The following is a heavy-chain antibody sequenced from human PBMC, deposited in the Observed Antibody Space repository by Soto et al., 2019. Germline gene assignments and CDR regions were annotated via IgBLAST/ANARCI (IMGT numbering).Heavy chain of an antibody. Sequence: PSETLSLTCAVYGGSFSGYYWSWIRQPPGKGLEWIGEINHSGSTNYNPSLKSRVTISVDTSKNQFSLKLSSVTAADTAVYYCARDYDIGGMDVWGQGTTVTVSS. CDR2: INHSGST. J-gene: IGHJ6*02. CDR3: ARDYDIGGMDV. D-gene: IGHD3-9*01. CDR1: GGSFSGYY. V-gene: IGHV4-34*01.